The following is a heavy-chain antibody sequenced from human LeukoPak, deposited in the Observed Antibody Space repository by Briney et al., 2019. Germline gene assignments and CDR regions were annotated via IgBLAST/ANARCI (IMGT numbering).Heavy chain of an antibody. CDR3: ARAWETFDYYDSSGYSPPGY. D-gene: IGHD3-22*01. CDR2: ISAYNGNT. V-gene: IGHV1-18*01. J-gene: IGHJ4*02. Sequence: GASVTVSCKASGYTFTSYGISWVRQAPGQGLEWMGWISAYNGNTNYAQKLQGGVTMTTDTSTSTAYMELRSLRSDDTAVYYCARAWETFDYYDSSGYSPPGYWGQGTLVTVSS. CDR1: GYTFTSYG.